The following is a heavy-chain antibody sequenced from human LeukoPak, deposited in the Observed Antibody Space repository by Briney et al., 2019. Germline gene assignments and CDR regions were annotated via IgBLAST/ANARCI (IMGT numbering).Heavy chain of an antibody. Sequence: ASVKVSCKASGGTFSSYAISWVRQAPGQGLEWMGGIIPIFGTANYAQKFQGRVTITADESTSTAYMELSSLRSEDTAVYYCARVGPYSYGYGVVYYFDYWGQGTLVTVSS. CDR3: ARVGPYSYGYGVVYYFDY. D-gene: IGHD5-18*01. J-gene: IGHJ4*02. CDR2: IIPIFGTA. V-gene: IGHV1-69*13. CDR1: GGTFSSYA.